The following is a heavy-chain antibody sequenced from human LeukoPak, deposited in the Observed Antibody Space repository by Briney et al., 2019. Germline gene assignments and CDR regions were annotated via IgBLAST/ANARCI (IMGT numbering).Heavy chain of an antibody. CDR2: ISSSSSYI. D-gene: IGHD3-10*01. CDR1: GFTFSSYT. CDR3: ARVYASGSYYRGMDV. V-gene: IGHV3-21*06. Sequence: PGGSLRLSCAASGFTFSSYTMNWVRQAPGQGLEWVSSISSSSSYIYHAESVKGRFTISRDNAKNSLYLQMNSLRAEDTAVYYCARVYASGSYYRGMDVWGQGTTVTVSS. J-gene: IGHJ6*02.